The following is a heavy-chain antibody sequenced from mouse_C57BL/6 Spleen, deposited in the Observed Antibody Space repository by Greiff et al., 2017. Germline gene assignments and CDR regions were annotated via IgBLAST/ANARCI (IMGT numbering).Heavy chain of an antibody. J-gene: IGHJ1*03. D-gene: IGHD1-1*01. V-gene: IGHV6-3*01. CDR2: IRLKSDNYAT. Sequence: EVKLEESGGGLVQPGGSMKLSCVASGFTFSNYWMNWVRQSPEKGLEWVAQIRLKSDNYATHYAESVKGRLTISRDDSKSSVYLQMNNLRAEDTGIYYCTGTYYYGSSYDWYFDVWGTGTTVTVSS. CDR3: TGTYYYGSSYDWYFDV. CDR1: GFTFSNYW.